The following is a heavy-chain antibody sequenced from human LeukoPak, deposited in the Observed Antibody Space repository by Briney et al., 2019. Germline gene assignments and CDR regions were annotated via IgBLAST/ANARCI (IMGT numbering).Heavy chain of an antibody. J-gene: IGHJ4*02. CDR3: ARHGIIAVAAFFDY. Sequence: SETLSLTCTVSGGSINSYYWSWIRQPPGKGLEWIGYIYYSGSTNYNPSLKSRVTISVDTSKNQFSLKLSSVTAADTAVYYCARHGIIAVAAFFDYWGQGTLVTVSS. D-gene: IGHD6-19*01. V-gene: IGHV4-59*08. CDR2: IYYSGST. CDR1: GGSINSYY.